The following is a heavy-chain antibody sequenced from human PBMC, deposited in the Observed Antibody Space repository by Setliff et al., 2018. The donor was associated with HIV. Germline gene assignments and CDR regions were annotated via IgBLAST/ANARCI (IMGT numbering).Heavy chain of an antibody. CDR3: ARVRSCSGGSCYGGEYWFDP. D-gene: IGHD2-15*01. J-gene: IGHJ5*02. CDR1: GGTFSSYA. V-gene: IGHV1-69*10. CDR2: IIPILGIA. Sequence: GASVKVSCKASGGTFSSYAISWVRQAPGQGLEWMGGIIPILGIANYAQKFQGRVTITADKSTSTAYMELSSLRSEDTAVYYCARVRSCSGGSCYGGEYWFDPWGQGTLVTVSS.